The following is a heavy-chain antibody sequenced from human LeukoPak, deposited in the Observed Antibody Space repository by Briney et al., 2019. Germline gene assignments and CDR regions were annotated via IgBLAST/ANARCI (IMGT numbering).Heavy chain of an antibody. CDR3: AREGGSGSYY. J-gene: IGHJ4*02. D-gene: IGHD3-10*01. V-gene: IGHV3-23*01. CDR2: ISGSGDNT. CDR1: GFTFSSYA. Sequence: PGGSLRLSCAASGFTFSSYAMSWVRQAPGKGLEWVSSISGSGDNTCYADSVKDRFSISRDNSKTTVSLQMSSLRAEDTAVYYCAREGGSGSYYWGQGTLVTVSS.